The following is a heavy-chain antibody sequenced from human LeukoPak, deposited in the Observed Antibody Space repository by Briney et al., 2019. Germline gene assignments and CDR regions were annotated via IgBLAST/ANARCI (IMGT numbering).Heavy chain of an antibody. J-gene: IGHJ4*02. CDR3: ARAYPNSSGYSYDY. CDR2: IYTSGST. V-gene: IGHV4-61*02. CDR1: GGSISSGSYY. Sequence: PSGTLSLTCTVSGGSISSGSYYWSWIRQPAGKGLEWIGRIYTSGSTNYNPSFKSPVTISVDTSKNQFSLKLSSVTAADTAVYYCARAYPNSSGYSYDYWGQGTLVTVSS. D-gene: IGHD3-22*01.